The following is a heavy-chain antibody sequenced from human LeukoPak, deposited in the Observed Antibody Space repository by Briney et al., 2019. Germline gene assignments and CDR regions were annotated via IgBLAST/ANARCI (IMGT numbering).Heavy chain of an antibody. CDR1: GFTVSSNY. CDR2: IYSGGST. D-gene: IGHD3-22*01. V-gene: IGHV3-66*01. Sequence: GGSLRLSCAASGFTVSSNYMSWVRQAPGKGLEWVSVIYSGGSTYYADSVKGRSTISRDNSKNTLYLQMNSLRAEDTAVYYCARGMDYYDSSGEGLIDYWGQGTLVTVSS. J-gene: IGHJ4*02. CDR3: ARGMDYYDSSGEGLIDY.